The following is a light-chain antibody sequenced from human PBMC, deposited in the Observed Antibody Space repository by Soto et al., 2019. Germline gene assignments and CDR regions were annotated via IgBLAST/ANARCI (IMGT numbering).Light chain of an antibody. Sequence: IVLTQSPGTLSLSPGERATLSCRASQSVRSSYFAWYQQKPGQAPRLLIYGTSTRASGIPDRFSGRGSGTAFTLTISRLEPEDSALYYCQKYGASRTLDPATKVDI. CDR1: QSVRSSY. CDR2: GTS. CDR3: QKYGASRT. J-gene: IGKJ1*01. V-gene: IGKV3-20*01.